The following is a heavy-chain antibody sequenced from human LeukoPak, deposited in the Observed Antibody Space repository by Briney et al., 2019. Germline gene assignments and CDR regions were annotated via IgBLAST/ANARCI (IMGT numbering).Heavy chain of an antibody. CDR3: ARQGTFTYGMDV. D-gene: IGHD3-3*02. J-gene: IGHJ6*02. V-gene: IGHV4-39*01. Sequence: SETLSLTCTVSGGSISSSSYYWGWIRQPPGKGLEWIGSIYYSGSTYYNPSLKSRVTLSVDTSKNQFSLKLNSVTAADTAVYYCARQGTFTYGMDVWGQGTTVTVSS. CDR2: IYYSGST. CDR1: GGSISSSSYY.